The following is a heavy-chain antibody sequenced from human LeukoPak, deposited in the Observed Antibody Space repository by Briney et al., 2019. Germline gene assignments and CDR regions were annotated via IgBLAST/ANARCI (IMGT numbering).Heavy chain of an antibody. CDR2: IKEDGSDL. J-gene: IGHJ5*02. CDR1: GFSFSNYW. CDR3: ASKAGNWFDP. V-gene: IGHV3-7*01. Sequence: GGSLRLSCAASGFSFSNYWMSWVRQAPGKGLEWVANIKEDGSDLYYVDSVKGRFTISRDNAKNSLYLQMNSLRAEDTAVYYCASKAGNWFDPWGQGTLVTVSS.